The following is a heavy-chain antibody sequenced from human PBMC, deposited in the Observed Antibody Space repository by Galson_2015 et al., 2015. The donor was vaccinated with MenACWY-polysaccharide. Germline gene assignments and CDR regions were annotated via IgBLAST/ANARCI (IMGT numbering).Heavy chain of an antibody. V-gene: IGHV3-23*01. J-gene: IGHJ4*02. Sequence: SLRLSCAASGFTFSSYWMSWVRRAPGKGLEWVSTIGGSGSNTHYADSVKGRFTISRDNSKNTLSLQMNSLRAEDTAVYYCARVRYSTGKYQFDYWGQGTLVAVSS. CDR3: ARVRYSTGKYQFDY. CDR1: GFTFSSYW. D-gene: IGHD2-2*01. CDR2: IGGSGSNT.